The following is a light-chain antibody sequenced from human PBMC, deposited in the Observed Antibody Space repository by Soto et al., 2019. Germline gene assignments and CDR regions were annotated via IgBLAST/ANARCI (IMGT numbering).Light chain of an antibody. CDR1: QSVSSSY. V-gene: IGKV3-20*01. J-gene: IGKJ1*01. CDR2: GAS. Sequence: EIVLIQSPATLSLSPGERATLSCRASQSVSSSYLAWYQQKPGQAPRLLIYGASSRATGVPDRFSGTGSGTDFTLIISRLEPEDFAVYYCQQYGSSPRTFGQGTKVDIK. CDR3: QQYGSSPRT.